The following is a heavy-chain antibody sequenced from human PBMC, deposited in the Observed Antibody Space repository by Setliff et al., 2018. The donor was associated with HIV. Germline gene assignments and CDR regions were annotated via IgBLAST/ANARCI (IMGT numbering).Heavy chain of an antibody. CDR3: ATVLQVGSSTRYAFDI. J-gene: IGHJ3*02. CDR1: GFTFGNFW. V-gene: IGHV3-48*02. D-gene: IGHD2-2*01. CDR2: ISSSGSTI. Sequence: PGESLKISCAASGFTFGNFWMHWVRQAPGKGLEWVSYISSSGSTIYYADSVKGRFNISRDNTRNSVFLQMSSLRHEDTAVYYCATVLQVGSSTRYAFDIWGQGTKVTVS.